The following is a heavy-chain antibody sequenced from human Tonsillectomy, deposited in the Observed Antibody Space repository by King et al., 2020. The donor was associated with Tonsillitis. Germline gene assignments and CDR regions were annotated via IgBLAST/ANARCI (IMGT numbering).Heavy chain of an antibody. D-gene: IGHD3-22*01. V-gene: IGHV3-30*04. J-gene: IGHJ6*02. CDR2: ISHDGSSQ. CDR3: ARETDSGFKYQYSAGMDV. CDR1: GFTFKRFG. Sequence: VQLVESGGGVVEPGRSLRLSCAASGFTFKRFGIHWVRQAPGKGLDWVAVISHDGSSQYYADSVKGRFTISRDNSKNTLYLQMSSLRAEDTAIYYCARETDSGFKYQYSAGMDVWGQGTTVIVSS.